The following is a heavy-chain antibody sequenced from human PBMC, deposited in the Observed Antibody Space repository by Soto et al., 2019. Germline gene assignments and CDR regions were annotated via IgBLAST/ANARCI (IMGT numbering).Heavy chain of an antibody. D-gene: IGHD2-8*01. V-gene: IGHV3-74*01. Sequence: GGSLRLSCAASGFSFSGFWMYWVRQPPGKGLVWVARINGDGSATTYADSVKGRFTISRDNAKNTLYLQLNNLIAEDTAVYYCGNGARNNVLYLRAQRTLVIVSS. J-gene: IGHJ4*02. CDR1: GFSFSGFW. CDR3: GNGARNNVLYL. CDR2: INGDGSAT.